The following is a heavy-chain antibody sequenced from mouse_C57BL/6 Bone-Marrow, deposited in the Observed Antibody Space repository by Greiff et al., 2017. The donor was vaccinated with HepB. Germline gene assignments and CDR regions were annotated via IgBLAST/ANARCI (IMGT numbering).Heavy chain of an antibody. J-gene: IGHJ4*01. D-gene: IGHD1-2*01. CDR2: ISDGGSYT. V-gene: IGHV5-4*01. CDR3: ARGEFIMDY. Sequence: EVQRVESGGGLVKPGGSLKLSCAASGFTFSSYAMSWVRQTPEKRLEWVATISDGGSYTYYPDNVKGRFTISRDNAKNNPYLQMSHLKSEDTAMYYCARGEFIMDYWGQGTSVPVSS. CDR1: GFTFSSYA.